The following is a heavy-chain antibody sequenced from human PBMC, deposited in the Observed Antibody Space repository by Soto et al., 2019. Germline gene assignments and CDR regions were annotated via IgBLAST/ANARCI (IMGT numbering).Heavy chain of an antibody. J-gene: IGHJ4*02. V-gene: IGHV3-53*02. CDR2: IYSGGST. CDR3: ANYTSLDY. Sequence: EVQLVETGGGLIQPGGSLRLSCAASGFTVSNNYMSWVRQAPGKGLEWVSLIYSGGSTFYADSVEGRFTISRDNSTNTLFRQMNSLRVEATAVYFCANYTSLDYWGQGNRVTVSS. D-gene: IGHD2-2*02. CDR1: GFTVSNNY.